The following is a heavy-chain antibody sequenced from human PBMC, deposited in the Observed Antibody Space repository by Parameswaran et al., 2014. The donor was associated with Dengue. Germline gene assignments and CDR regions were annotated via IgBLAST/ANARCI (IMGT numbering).Heavy chain of an antibody. J-gene: IGHJ2*01. Sequence: WIRQPPGKGLEWVSTISSRSVATYYADSVKGRFTISRDNSKNSLFLQINTLRPEDTAAYYCAKQGDNWNNRLYWYFDLWAVAPGHRLL. CDR2: ISSRSVAT. CDR3: AKQGDNWNNRLYWYFDL. D-gene: IGHD1/OR15-1a*01. V-gene: IGHV3-23*01.